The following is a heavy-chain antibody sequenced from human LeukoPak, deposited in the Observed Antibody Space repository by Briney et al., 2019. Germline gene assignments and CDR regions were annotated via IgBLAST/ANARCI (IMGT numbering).Heavy chain of an antibody. D-gene: IGHD6-13*01. V-gene: IGHV3-64*01. CDR2: ISSNGGST. J-gene: IGHJ6*03. Sequence: GGSLRLSCAASGFTFSSYAMHWVRQAPGKGLEYVSAISSNGGSTYYANSVKGRFTISRDNSKNTLYLQMNSLRAEDTAVYYCARAPAVSSSWAQAYYYYYMDVWGKGTTVTVSS. CDR1: GFTFSSYA. CDR3: ARAPAVSSSWAQAYYYYYMDV.